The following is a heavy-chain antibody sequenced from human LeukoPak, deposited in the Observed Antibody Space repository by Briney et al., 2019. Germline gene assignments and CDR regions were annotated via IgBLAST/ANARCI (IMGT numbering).Heavy chain of an antibody. CDR1: GFNFDNYA. CDR2: ITWNSDDI. D-gene: IGHD4-23*01. CDR3: ARVVIDGGVPDY. V-gene: IGHV3-9*01. Sequence: PGGSLRLSCAASGFNFDNYAMHWVRQTPGKGLEWVSGITWNSDDIGYADSVEGRFTISRDNSKNTLYLQMNSLRAEDTAVYYCARVVIDGGVPDYWGQGTLVTVSS. J-gene: IGHJ4*02.